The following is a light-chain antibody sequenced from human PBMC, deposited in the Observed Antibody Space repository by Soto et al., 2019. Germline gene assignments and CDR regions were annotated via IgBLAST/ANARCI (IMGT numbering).Light chain of an antibody. Sequence: EIVLTQSPATLSLSPGERATLSCRSSQSVSSYLAWYQQKPGQAPRLLIYDASNRATGIPARFSGSGSGTDFTLTISGREREDYAVYCCQQRGKWPVRTFGGGAKVEIK. V-gene: IGKV3-11*01. CDR1: QSVSSY. CDR3: QQRGKWPVRT. CDR2: DAS. J-gene: IGKJ4*01.